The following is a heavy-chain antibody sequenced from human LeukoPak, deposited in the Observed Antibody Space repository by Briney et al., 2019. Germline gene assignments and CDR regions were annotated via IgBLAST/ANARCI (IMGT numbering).Heavy chain of an antibody. CDR1: GFTFNNAW. V-gene: IGHV3-15*01. Sequence: GGSLRLSCAASGFTFNNAWMSWVRQAPGKGLEWVGRIKSKTDGGTTDYAAPVKGRFIISRDDSKNTLYLQMSSLKTEDTAVYYCTTITAAGYIDYWGQGTLVTVSS. CDR2: IKSKTDGGTT. CDR3: TTITAAGYIDY. D-gene: IGHD6-13*01. J-gene: IGHJ4*02.